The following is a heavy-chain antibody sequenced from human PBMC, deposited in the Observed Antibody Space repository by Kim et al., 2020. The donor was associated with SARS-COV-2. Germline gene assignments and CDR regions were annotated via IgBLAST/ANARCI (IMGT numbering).Heavy chain of an antibody. CDR1: GGSISSSNW. D-gene: IGHD3-9*01. CDR3: ARVTIYDILTGPIDY. J-gene: IGHJ4*02. CDR2: IYHSGST. V-gene: IGHV4-4*02. Sequence: SETLSLTCAVSGGSISSSNWWSWVRQPPGKGLEWIGEIYHSGSTNYNPSLKSRVTISVDKSKNQFSLKLSSVTAADTAVYYCARVTIYDILTGPIDYWGQGTLVTVSS.